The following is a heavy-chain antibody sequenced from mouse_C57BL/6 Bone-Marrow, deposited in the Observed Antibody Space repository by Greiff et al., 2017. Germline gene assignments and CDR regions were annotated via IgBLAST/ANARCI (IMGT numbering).Heavy chain of an antibody. D-gene: IGHD1-1*01. Sequence: QVQLKQPGAELVKPGASVKLSCKASGYTFTSYWMHWVKQRPGRGLEWIGRIDPNSGGTKYNEKFKSKATLTVDKPSSTAYMQLSSLTSEDSAVYYCARCYYGSSYVGYWGQGTTLTVSS. CDR1: GYTFTSYW. V-gene: IGHV1-72*01. CDR3: ARCYYGSSYVGY. J-gene: IGHJ2*01. CDR2: IDPNSGGT.